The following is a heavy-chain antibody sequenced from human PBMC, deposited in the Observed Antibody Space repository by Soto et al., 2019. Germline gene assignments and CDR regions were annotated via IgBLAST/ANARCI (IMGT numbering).Heavy chain of an antibody. CDR2: IYWDDDK. CDR1: GFSLTTSGLG. J-gene: IGHJ4*02. CDR3: AHRVLRTVFGLVTTTAIYFDL. D-gene: IGHD3-3*01. V-gene: IGHV2-5*02. Sequence: QITLNESVPTVVRPTETLTLTCRSSGFSLTTSGLGVAWIRQSPGKAPEWLALIYWDDDKRYSATLKSRLTITKDTSKNQVVLTVSDLDPTDTATYYCAHRVLRTVFGLVTTTAIYFDLWGQGTPVAVSS.